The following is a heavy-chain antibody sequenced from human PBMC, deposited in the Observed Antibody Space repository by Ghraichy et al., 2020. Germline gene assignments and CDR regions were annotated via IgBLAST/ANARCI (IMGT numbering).Heavy chain of an antibody. CDR3: ARDYKASSPAFDI. CDR1: GGSISSYY. Sequence: SETLSLTCTVSGGSISSYYWSWIRQPPGKGLEWIGYIYYSGSTNYNPSLKSRVTISVDTSKNQFSLKLSSVTAADTAVYYCARDYKASSPAFDIWGQGTMVTVSS. V-gene: IGHV4-59*01. D-gene: IGHD3-10*01. J-gene: IGHJ3*02. CDR2: IYYSGST.